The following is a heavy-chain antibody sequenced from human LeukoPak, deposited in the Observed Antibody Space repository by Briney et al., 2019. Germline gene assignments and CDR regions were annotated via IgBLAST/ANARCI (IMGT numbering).Heavy chain of an antibody. V-gene: IGHV3-23*01. CDR1: GFTFSSYA. CDR3: ARDGSAAAGIDN. J-gene: IGHJ4*02. CDR2: ISGSGGST. D-gene: IGHD6-13*01. Sequence: PGGSLRLSCAASGFTFSSYAMSWVRQAPGKGLEWVSAISGSGGSTYYADSVKGRFTISRGNAKNSLYLQMNSLRAEDTAVYYCARDGSAAAGIDNWGQGTLVTVSS.